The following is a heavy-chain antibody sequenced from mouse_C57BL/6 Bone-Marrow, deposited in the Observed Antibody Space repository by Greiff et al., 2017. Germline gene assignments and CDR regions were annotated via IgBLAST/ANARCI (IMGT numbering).Heavy chain of an antibody. CDR3: AREGYSGDFDY. CDR1: GYTFTSYW. V-gene: IGHV1-69*01. D-gene: IGHD2-12*01. CDR2: IDPSDSYT. J-gene: IGHJ2*01. Sequence: VQLQQPGAELVMPGASVKLSCKASGYTFTSYWMHWVKQRPGQGLEWIGEIDPSDSYTNYNQKFKGKSTLTVDKSSCTAYMQLSSLTSEDSAVYYCAREGYSGDFDYWGQGTTLTVSS.